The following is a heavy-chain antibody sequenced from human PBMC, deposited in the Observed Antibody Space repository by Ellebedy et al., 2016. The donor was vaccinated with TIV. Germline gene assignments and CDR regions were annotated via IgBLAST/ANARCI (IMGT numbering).Heavy chain of an antibody. CDR3: TRDPGGAPDLTLGN. V-gene: IGHV3-48*02. J-gene: IGHJ4*02. Sequence: GGSLRLSCATSGFTFSDYAMNWVRQAPGKGLEWVSYIGGRSSKTHYADSVKGRFTISRDNAKNSLFLQMNSLTDEDTARYYCTRDPGGAPDLTLGNWGQGVLVTVSS. D-gene: IGHD3-16*01. CDR1: GFTFSDYA. CDR2: IGGRSSKT.